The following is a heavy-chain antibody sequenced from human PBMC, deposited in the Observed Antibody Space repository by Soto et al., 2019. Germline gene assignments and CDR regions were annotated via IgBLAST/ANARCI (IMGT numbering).Heavy chain of an antibody. V-gene: IGHV3-23*01. CDR2: ISGSGGST. Sequence: EVQLLESGGGLVQPGGSLRLSCAASGFTFSSYAMSWVRQAPGKGLEWVSAISGSGGSTYYADSVKGRFTISRDNSKHTLYLQMNSLRAEDTAVYYCAKGLKSSGSAPDDWGQGTLVTVSS. CDR1: GFTFSSYA. J-gene: IGHJ4*02. D-gene: IGHD6-19*01. CDR3: AKGLKSSGSAPDD.